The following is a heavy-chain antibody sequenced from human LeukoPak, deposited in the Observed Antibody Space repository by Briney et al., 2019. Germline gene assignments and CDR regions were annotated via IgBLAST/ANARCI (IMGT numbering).Heavy chain of an antibody. J-gene: IGHJ6*03. CDR2: IYYSGST. Sequence: SETLSLTCTVSGGSISSSSYYWGWIRQPPGKGLEWIGSIYYSGSTYYNPSLKGRVTISVDTSKNQFSLKLSSVTAADTAVYYCARQGRSRLLYYMDVWGKGTTVTISS. V-gene: IGHV4-39*01. CDR1: GGSISSSSYY. D-gene: IGHD1-26*01. CDR3: ARQGRSRLLYYMDV.